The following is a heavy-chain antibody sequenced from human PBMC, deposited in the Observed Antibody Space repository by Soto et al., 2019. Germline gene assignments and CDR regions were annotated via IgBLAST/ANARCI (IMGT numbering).Heavy chain of an antibody. J-gene: IGHJ4*02. CDR1: GYTFTGYY. D-gene: IGHD3-9*01. V-gene: IGHV1-2*02. CDR2: INPNSGGT. CDR3: ARDGYDILTGRSAGFDY. Sequence: ASVKVSCKASGYTFTGYYMHWVRQAPGQGLEWTGWINPNSGGTNYAQKFQGRVTMTRDTSISTAYMELSRLRSDDTAAYYCARDGYDILTGRSAGFDYWGQGTLVTVSS.